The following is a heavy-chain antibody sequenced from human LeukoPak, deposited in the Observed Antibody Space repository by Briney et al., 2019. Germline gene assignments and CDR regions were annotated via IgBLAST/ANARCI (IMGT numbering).Heavy chain of an antibody. CDR2: ISASGSAI. CDR3: ARAPGVGQFDY. J-gene: IGHJ4*02. D-gene: IGHD1-26*01. V-gene: IGHV3-48*03. Sequence: GGSLGLSCAAAGFTFSSHEINWVRQAPGKGLGWVSYISASGSAIYYADSVKGRFTISRDNAKNSLYLQMNSLRADDTAVYYCARAPGVGQFDYWGQGTLVTVSS. CDR1: GFTFSSHE.